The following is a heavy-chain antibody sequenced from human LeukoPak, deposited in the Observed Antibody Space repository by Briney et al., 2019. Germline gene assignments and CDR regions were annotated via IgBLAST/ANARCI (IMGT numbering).Heavy chain of an antibody. CDR2: IYNSEDS. CDR3: ARGPKLSGIYTFDY. CDR1: GDSISGYY. Sequence: SETLSLTCTVSGDSISGYYWNWIRQPAGKGLEWIGRIYNSEDSNYSPSLKSRVTMSIDTSKNQFSLKLTSVTAADTAVYYCARGPKLSGIYTFDYWGQGTLVTVSS. J-gene: IGHJ4*02. D-gene: IGHD1-26*01. V-gene: IGHV4-4*07.